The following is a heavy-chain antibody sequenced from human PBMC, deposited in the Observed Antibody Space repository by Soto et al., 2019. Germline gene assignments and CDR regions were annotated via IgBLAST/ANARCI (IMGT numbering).Heavy chain of an antibody. CDR2: IYYIGNT. J-gene: IGHJ3*02. D-gene: IGHD3-10*01. CDR3: ARDDTGAFDI. CDR1: GGSISTYY. Sequence: QVQLQESGPGLLKPSETLSLTCTVSGGSISTYYWTWIRQPPGKGLEWLGYIYYIGNTNYNPSLQSRVTISIDTSKNQFSLKLSSVTAADTAVYYCARDDTGAFDIWGQGTMVTVSS. V-gene: IGHV4-59*01.